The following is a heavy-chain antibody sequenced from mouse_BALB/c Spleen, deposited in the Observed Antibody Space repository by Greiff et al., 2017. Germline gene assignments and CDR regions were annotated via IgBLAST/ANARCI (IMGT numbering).Heavy chain of an antibody. J-gene: IGHJ2*01. Sequence: QVQLQQSGPELVKPGASVRISCKASGYTFTSYYIHWVKQRPGQGLEWIGWIYPGNVNTKYNEKFKGKATLTADKSSSTAYMQLSSLTSEDSAVYFCARAKATVLDYWGQGTTLTVSS. CDR3: ARAKATVLDY. CDR2: IYPGNVNT. V-gene: IGHV1S56*01. D-gene: IGHD1-1*01. CDR1: GYTFTSYY.